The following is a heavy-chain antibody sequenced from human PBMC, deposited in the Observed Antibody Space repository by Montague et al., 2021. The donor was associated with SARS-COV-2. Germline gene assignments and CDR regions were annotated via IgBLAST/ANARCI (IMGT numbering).Heavy chain of an antibody. V-gene: IGHV2-5*02. Sequence: VKPTQTLTLTCTFSGFSLSTSGVGVGWIRQPPGKALEWLALIYWDDDKRYSPSLKSRLTITKDTSKSQVVLTMTNMDPVDTATYYCAHRGDLWVGPYFDYWGQGTLVTVSS. CDR3: AHRGDLWVGPYFDY. CDR1: GFSLSTSGVG. CDR2: IYWDDDK. D-gene: IGHD2-21*02. J-gene: IGHJ4*02.